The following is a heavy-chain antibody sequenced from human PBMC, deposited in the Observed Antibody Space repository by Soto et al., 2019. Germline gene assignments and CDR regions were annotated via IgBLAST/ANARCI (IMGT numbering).Heavy chain of an antibody. J-gene: IGHJ4*02. CDR1: GFSLSTSGVG. CDR3: AQTLLNYYDSSGYYTVFDY. D-gene: IGHD3-22*01. Sequence: GSGPTLVNPTQTLTLTCTFSGFSLSTSGVGVGWIRQPPGKALEWLALIYWNDDKRYSPSLKSRLTITKDTSKNQVVLTMTNMDPVDTATYYCAQTLLNYYDSSGYYTVFDYWGQGTLVTVSS. V-gene: IGHV2-5*01. CDR2: IYWNDDK.